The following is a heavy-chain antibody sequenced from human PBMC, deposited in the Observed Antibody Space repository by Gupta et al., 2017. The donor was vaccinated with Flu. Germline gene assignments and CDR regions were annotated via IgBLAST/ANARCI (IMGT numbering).Heavy chain of an antibody. Sequence: EVQLVESGGGLVQPGGSLRLSCVASGFTLSNHWMHWVRQVPGKGLVWVSRINSDGSSTTYADSVKGRFTISRDNVKNTLYLQMNSLRAEDTAVYYCARDTAYESTGPHFDYWGQGTPVTVSS. CDR3: ARDTAYESTGPHFDY. V-gene: IGHV3-74*01. J-gene: IGHJ4*02. D-gene: IGHD3-22*01. CDR2: INSDGSST. CDR1: GFTLSNHW.